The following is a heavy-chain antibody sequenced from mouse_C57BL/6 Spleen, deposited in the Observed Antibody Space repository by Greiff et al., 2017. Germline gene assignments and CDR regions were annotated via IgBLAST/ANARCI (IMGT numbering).Heavy chain of an antibody. Sequence: DVKLVESGGDLVKPGGSLKLSCAASGFTFSSYGMSWVRQTPDKRLEWVATISSGGSYTYYPDSVKGRFTISRDNAKNTLYLQMSSLKSEDTAMYYCARRANWVFDYWGQGTTLTVSS. CDR3: ARRANWVFDY. J-gene: IGHJ2*01. V-gene: IGHV5-6*02. CDR1: GFTFSSYG. CDR2: ISSGGSYT. D-gene: IGHD4-1*01.